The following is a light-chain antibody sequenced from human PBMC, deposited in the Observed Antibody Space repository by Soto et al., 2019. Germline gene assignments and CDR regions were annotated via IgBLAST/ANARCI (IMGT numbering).Light chain of an antibody. CDR2: RNN. V-gene: IGLV1-47*01. CDR3: ATWDGSLNGFYV. Sequence: QSVLTQPPSASGTPGQGVTISCSGSISNIGSNYVYCYQQLPGTAPKLLIYRNNQRPSGVPDRFSGSKSGTSASLAISGLRSDDEADYFCATWDGSLNGFYVFGTGTKVTVL. CDR1: ISNIGSNY. J-gene: IGLJ1*01.